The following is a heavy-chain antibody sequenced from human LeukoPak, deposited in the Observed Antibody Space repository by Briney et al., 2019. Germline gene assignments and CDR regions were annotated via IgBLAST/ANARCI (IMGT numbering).Heavy chain of an antibody. CDR3: ARDPGTSWRKPDLEY. CDR1: GYTFTGYY. D-gene: IGHD6-13*01. J-gene: IGHJ4*02. V-gene: IGHV1-18*04. CDR2: ISAYNGNT. Sequence: ASVKVSCKVSGYTFTGYYIHWVRQAPGQGLEWMGWISAYNGNTNYAQKLQGRVTMTTDTSTSTASMELRSLRSDDTAVYYCARDPGTSWRKPDLEYWGQGTLVTVSS.